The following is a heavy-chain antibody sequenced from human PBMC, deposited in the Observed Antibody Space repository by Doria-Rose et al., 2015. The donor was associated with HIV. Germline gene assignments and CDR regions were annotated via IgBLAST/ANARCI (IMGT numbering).Heavy chain of an antibody. J-gene: IGHJ4*02. Sequence: SGPVLVKPTETLTLTCTVSGVSLSSPGMGVSWIRQPPGKALEWLVNIFSDDERSYNTSLKSRLTTSRGTSKSQVVLTMTDMDPVDTATYYCARIKSSRWYHKYYFDFWGQGTLVIVSA. CDR1: GVSLSSPGMG. CDR3: ARIKSSRWYHKYYFDF. D-gene: IGHD6-13*01. CDR2: IFSDDER. V-gene: IGHV2-26*01.